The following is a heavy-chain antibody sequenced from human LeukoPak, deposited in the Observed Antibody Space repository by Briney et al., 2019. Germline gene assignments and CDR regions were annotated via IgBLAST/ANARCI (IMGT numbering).Heavy chain of an antibody. V-gene: IGHV1-69*04. CDR3: ARDLGYDSSGYYYKSFDY. Sequence: SVKVSCKASGGTFSSHTISWVRQAPGQGLEWMGRIIPILGIANYAQKFQGRVTITADKSTSTAYMELSSLRSEDTAVYYCARDLGYDSSGYYYKSFDYWGQGTLVTVSS. CDR1: GGTFSSHT. CDR2: IIPILGIA. D-gene: IGHD3-22*01. J-gene: IGHJ4*02.